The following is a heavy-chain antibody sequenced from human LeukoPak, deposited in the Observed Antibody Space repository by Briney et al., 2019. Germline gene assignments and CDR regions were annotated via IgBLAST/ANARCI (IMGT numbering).Heavy chain of an antibody. CDR1: GGSFSGYY. V-gene: IGHV4-34*01. D-gene: IGHD6-6*01. CDR2: INHSGST. CDR3: ARGSAPRYYYYYYMDV. Sequence: PSETLSLTCAVYGGSFSGYYWSWIRQPPGKRLEWMGEINHSGSTNYNPSLKSRVTISVDTSKNQFSLKLSSVTAADTAVYYCARGSAPRYYYYYYMDVWGKGTTVTVSS. J-gene: IGHJ6*03.